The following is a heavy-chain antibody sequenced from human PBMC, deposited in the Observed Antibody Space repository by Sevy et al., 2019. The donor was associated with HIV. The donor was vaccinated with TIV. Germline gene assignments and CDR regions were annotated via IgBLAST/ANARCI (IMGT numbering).Heavy chain of an antibody. CDR3: AGGRYDSSGSFDAFDI. Sequence: GGSLRLSCAASRFTFSNYAMNWVRQAPGKGLEWVSTISRSGGVTYYADSVKGRCTISRDNFKNTLNLQMHSLRAEDTAVYYCAGGRYDSSGSFDAFDIWGQGTMVTVSS. J-gene: IGHJ3*02. CDR1: RFTFSNYA. CDR2: ISRSGGVT. D-gene: IGHD3-22*01. V-gene: IGHV3-23*01.